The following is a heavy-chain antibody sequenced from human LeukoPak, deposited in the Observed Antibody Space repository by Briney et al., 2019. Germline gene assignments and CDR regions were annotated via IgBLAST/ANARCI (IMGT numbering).Heavy chain of an antibody. CDR2: IKQDGSEK. V-gene: IGHV3-7*01. CDR1: GFSFSSYW. Sequence: GGSLRLSCAASGFSFSSYWMSWVRQAPGKGLEWVANIKQDGSEKYYVDSVKGRFTISRDNAKNSLYLQMNSLRAEDTAVYYCARDRTQDAFDIWGQGTMVTVSS. J-gene: IGHJ3*02. CDR3: ARDRTQDAFDI.